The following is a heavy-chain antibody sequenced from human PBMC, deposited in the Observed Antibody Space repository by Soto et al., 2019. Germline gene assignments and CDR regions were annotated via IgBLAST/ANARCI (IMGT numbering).Heavy chain of an antibody. CDR1: GFTVSTNY. CDR3: ASGQHVILMYYYGLDV. CDR2: IYYDDGST. D-gene: IGHD3-10*01. Sequence: EVQLVETGGGLIQPGGSLRLSCAVSGFTVSTNYMSWVRQAPGKGLEWVSVIYYDDGSTYYADSVKGRFSISRDSSSNTLYRQMASLSAEDTPVYYCASGQHVILMYYYGLDVWGQGTTVSFSS. V-gene: IGHV3-53*02. J-gene: IGHJ6*02.